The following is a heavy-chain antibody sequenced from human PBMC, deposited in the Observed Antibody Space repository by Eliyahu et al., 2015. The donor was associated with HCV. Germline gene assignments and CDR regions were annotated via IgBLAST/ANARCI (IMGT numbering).Heavy chain of an antibody. CDR1: XGXFXTDX. D-gene: IGHD3-16*01. CDR2: IMPIFGTA. V-gene: IGHV1-69*06. CDR3: ARDLGYSSPYLYYYILDV. J-gene: IGHJ6*02. Sequence: QAQLVQSGAEVKKPGSSVKVSCKAXXGXFXTDXXXWVRQAPGXGLEWMGGIMPIFGTANYAQKFQGGVTITADISTSTAYLELSSLRSEDTAVYFCARDLGYSSPYLYYYILDVWGQGTTVTVSS.